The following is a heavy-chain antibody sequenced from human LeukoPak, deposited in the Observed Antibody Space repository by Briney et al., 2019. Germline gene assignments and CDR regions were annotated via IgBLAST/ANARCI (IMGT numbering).Heavy chain of an antibody. CDR2: IDHSGST. J-gene: IGHJ4*02. CDR1: GDSISSSNW. Sequence: PPETLSLTCAVSGDSISSSNWWSWVRQPPGKGLEWIGEIDHSGSTYYNPSLRSRVTISINTSNNQFSLKLSSVTAADTAVYYCARCDFGSGSYSPHFDYWGQGTLVTVSS. D-gene: IGHD3-10*01. V-gene: IGHV4-4*03. CDR3: ARCDFGSGSYSPHFDY.